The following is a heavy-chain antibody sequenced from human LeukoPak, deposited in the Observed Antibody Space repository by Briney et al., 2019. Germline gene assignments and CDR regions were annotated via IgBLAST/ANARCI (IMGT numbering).Heavy chain of an antibody. CDR1: GFTFSSYS. CDR3: AKGKWGWPINNFDV. J-gene: IGHJ3*01. D-gene: IGHD1-26*01. CDR2: VSESGAST. V-gene: IGHV3-23*01. Sequence: PGGSLRLSCAASGFTFSSYSMNWVRQAPGKGLEWVSIVSESGASTYYADSVEGRFTISRDNSKDTLSLQMNSLRAEDTAVYYCAKGKWGWPINNFDVWGQGTMVTVSS.